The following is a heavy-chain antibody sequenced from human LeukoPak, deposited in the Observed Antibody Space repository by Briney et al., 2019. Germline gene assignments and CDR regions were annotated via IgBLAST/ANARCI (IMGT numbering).Heavy chain of an antibody. V-gene: IGHV3-53*01. CDR2: IYNDGTT. J-gene: IGHJ4*02. D-gene: IGHD5-12*01. Sequence: QSGGSLRLSCAASGFSVSINYMSWVRQAPGKGPEWVAVIYNDGTTYYADSVKGRFTISRDNAKNSLYLQMNSLRAEDTAVYYCAREGWLRFESIDYWGQGTLVTVSS. CDR3: AREGWLRFESIDY. CDR1: GFSVSINY.